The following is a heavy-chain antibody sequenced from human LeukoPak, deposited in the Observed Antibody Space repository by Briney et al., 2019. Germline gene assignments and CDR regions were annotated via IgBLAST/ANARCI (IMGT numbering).Heavy chain of an antibody. CDR3: ARDPYSGHYGNDYYYYMDV. D-gene: IGHD5-12*01. Sequence: GGSLRLSCAASGFTVSRNYMSWVRQAPGKGLEWVSVIYSGGRTYYADSVKGRFTISRDNSKNTLYLQMNRLRAEDTAVYYCARDPYSGHYGNDYYYYMDVWGKGTTVTISS. CDR2: IYSGGRT. J-gene: IGHJ6*03. V-gene: IGHV3-66*01. CDR1: GFTVSRNY.